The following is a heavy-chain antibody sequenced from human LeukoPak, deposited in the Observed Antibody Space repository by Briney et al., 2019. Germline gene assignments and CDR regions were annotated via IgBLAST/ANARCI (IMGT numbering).Heavy chain of an antibody. Sequence: GGSLRLSCAASGFTFRSYAMSWARLAPGKGLEWVSTISGSGGGTWYPDSVKGRFTISRDNSKNTLWLHMTSLRAEDTAIYYCAKDVFAAVAGTYDYWGQGTLVTVSS. J-gene: IGHJ4*02. CDR2: ISGSGGGT. D-gene: IGHD6-19*01. CDR3: AKDVFAAVAGTYDY. V-gene: IGHV3-23*01. CDR1: GFTFRSYA.